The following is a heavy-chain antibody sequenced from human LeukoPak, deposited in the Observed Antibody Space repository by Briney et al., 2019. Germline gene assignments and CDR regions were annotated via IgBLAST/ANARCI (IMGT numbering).Heavy chain of an antibody. Sequence: PSETLSLTCTVSGGSISSYYWSWIRQPPGKGLEWIGYIYYSGSTNYNPSLKSRVTISVDTSKNQFSLKLNSVTAADTALYFCARVNYYEGEAFDYWGQGTLVTVSS. CDR3: ARVNYYEGEAFDY. CDR2: IYYSGST. V-gene: IGHV4-59*12. CDR1: GGSISSYY. J-gene: IGHJ4*02. D-gene: IGHD3-22*01.